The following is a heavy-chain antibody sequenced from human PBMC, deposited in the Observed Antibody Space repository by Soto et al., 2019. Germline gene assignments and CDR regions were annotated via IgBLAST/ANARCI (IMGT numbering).Heavy chain of an antibody. J-gene: IGHJ6*02. V-gene: IGHV3-15*07. CDR2: IKTNTEGGTT. CDR1: GLTISDAW. D-gene: IGHD2-15*01. Sequence: EVQLVESGGGLIYPGGSLRLSCAASGLTISDAWMNWVRQAPGKGLEWVGRIKTNTEGGTTDYAAAVKGRFIVSRDDSKNTLYLQMNSLKIEDTVVYYCTTGSVEGVWGQGTTVIVSS. CDR3: TTGSVEGV.